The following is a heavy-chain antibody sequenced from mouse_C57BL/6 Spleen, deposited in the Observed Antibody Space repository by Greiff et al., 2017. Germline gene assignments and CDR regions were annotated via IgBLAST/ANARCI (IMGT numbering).Heavy chain of an antibody. CDR3: ARWVTGTLFDY. CDR2: IYPNSGST. CDR1: GYTFTSYW. J-gene: IGHJ2*01. D-gene: IGHD4-1*01. V-gene: IGHV1-64*01. Sequence: QVQLKQPGAELVKPGASVKLSCKASGYTFTSYWMHWVKQRPGQGLEWIGMIYPNSGSTNYNEKFKSKATLTVDKSSSTAYLQLSSLTSEDSAVYYCARWVTGTLFDYWGQGTTLTVSS.